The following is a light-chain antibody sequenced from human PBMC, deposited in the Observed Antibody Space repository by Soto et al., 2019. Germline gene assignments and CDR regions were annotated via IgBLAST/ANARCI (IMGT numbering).Light chain of an antibody. CDR1: SSDVGGSNF. CDR3: VSYTSSTTYV. V-gene: IGLV2-14*03. J-gene: IGLJ1*01. Sequence: QSVLTQPASVSDSPGQSITISCTGTSSDVGGSNFVSWYQQHPGKPPKLIIYGVANRPSGVSNRFSGSKSGSTASLIISRLQTEDEADYYCVSYTSSTTYVFGTGTKLTVL. CDR2: GVA.